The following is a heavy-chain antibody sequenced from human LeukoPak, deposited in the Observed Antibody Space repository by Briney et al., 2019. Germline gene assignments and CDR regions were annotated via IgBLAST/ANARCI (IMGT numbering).Heavy chain of an antibody. CDR1: GFTFSGYW. Sequence: GGSLRLSCAASGFTFSGYWIHWVRQVPGKGLVWVSRINSDGSSTSYADSVRGRFTISRDTAKNSLILQMNSLRAGDTALYFCARLSGTGYFDLWGQGTLVTVSS. V-gene: IGHV3-74*01. CDR3: ARLSGTGYFDL. D-gene: IGHD1-1*01. CDR2: INSDGSST. J-gene: IGHJ4*02.